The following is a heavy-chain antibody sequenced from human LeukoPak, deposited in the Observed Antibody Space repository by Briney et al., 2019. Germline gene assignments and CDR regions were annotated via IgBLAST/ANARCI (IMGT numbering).Heavy chain of an antibody. J-gene: IGHJ4*02. V-gene: IGHV1-18*01. CDR2: ISAYNGNT. CDR1: GYTFTTYG. D-gene: IGHD6-6*01. Sequence: ASVKASCKASGYTFTTYGISWVRQAPGQGLEWMGWISAYNGNTNYAQKLQGRVTMTTDTSTSTAYMELRSLTSDDTAVYYCVRSSRPSVDYWGQGTLVTVSS. CDR3: VRSSRPSVDY.